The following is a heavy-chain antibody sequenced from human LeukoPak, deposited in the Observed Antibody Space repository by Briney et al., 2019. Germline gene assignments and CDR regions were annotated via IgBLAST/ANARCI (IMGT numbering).Heavy chain of an antibody. CDR1: GYSSTSYW. J-gene: IGHJ4*02. D-gene: IGHD2-2*01. V-gene: IGHV5-10-1*01. CDR2: IDPSDSYT. Sequence: KPGESLRISCKGSGYSSTSYWISWVRQMPGKGLEWMGRIDPSDSYTNYSPSFQGHVTISADKSISTAYLQWSSLKASDTAMYYCARLTGYCSSTSCYADKWGQGTLVTVSS. CDR3: ARLTGYCSSTSCYADK.